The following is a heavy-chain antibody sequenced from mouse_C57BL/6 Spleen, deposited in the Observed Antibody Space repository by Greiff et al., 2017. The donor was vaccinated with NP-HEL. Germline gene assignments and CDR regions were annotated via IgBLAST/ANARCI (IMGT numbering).Heavy chain of an antibody. D-gene: IGHD2-1*01. CDR1: GYTFTSYW. Sequence: QVQLQQPGAELVKPGASVKLSCKASGYTFTSYWMQWVNQRPGQGLEWIGEIDPSDSYTNYNQKFKGKATLTVDTSSSTAYMQLSSLTSEDSAVYYCARAKKDGNYAWFAYWGQGTLVTVSA. CDR3: ARAKKDGNYAWFAY. J-gene: IGHJ3*01. CDR2: IDPSDSYT. V-gene: IGHV1-50*01.